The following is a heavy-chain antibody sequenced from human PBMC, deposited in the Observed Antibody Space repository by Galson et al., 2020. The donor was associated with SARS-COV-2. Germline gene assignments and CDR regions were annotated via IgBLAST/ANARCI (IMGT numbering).Heavy chain of an antibody. CDR2: INHSGST. Sequence: SQTLSLTCAVYGGSFSGYYWSWIRQPPGKGLEWIGEINHSGSTNYNPSLKSRVTISVDTSKNQFSLKLSSVTAADTAVYYCARGRAQIVLMVYAKRYYFDYWGQGTLVTVSS. CDR1: GGSFSGYY. J-gene: IGHJ4*02. D-gene: IGHD2-8*01. CDR3: ARGRAQIVLMVYAKRYYFDY. V-gene: IGHV4-34*01.